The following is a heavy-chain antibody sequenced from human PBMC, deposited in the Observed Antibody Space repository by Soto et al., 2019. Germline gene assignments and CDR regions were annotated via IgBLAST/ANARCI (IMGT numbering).Heavy chain of an antibody. Sequence: LRLSCAASGFTFSSNGMHWVRQAPGKGLEWVAVIWYDGSNKYYADSVKGRSTISRDNSKNTLYLQMNSLRAEDTAVYYCARDRRDIVVVPTGYYGMDVWGQGTTVTVSS. D-gene: IGHD2-2*01. V-gene: IGHV3-33*01. CDR3: ARDRRDIVVVPTGYYGMDV. J-gene: IGHJ6*02. CDR2: IWYDGSNK. CDR1: GFTFSSNG.